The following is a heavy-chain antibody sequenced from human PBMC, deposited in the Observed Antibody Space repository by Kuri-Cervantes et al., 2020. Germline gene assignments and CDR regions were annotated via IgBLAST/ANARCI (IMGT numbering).Heavy chain of an antibody. D-gene: IGHD5-18*01. CDR2: IKQDGSEK. CDR3: ARHDTSMIHWRDRDAFDI. CDR1: GFTFSAYW. V-gene: IGHV3-7*01. Sequence: GGSLRLSCAASGFTFSAYWMSWVRQAPGKGLEWVGNIKQDGSEKYYVDSVKGRFTISRDNAKNSLYLQMNSLRAEDTAVYFCARHDTSMIHWRDRDAFDIWSQGTMVTVSS. J-gene: IGHJ3*02.